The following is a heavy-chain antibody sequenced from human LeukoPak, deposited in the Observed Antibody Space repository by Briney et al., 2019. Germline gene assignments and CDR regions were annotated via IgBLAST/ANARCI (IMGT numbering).Heavy chain of an antibody. J-gene: IGHJ3*02. CDR2: ISYDGSNK. Sequence: GGSLRLSCAASGFTFSSYAMHWVRQAPGKGLEWVAVISYDGSNKYYADSVKGRFTISRDNSKNTLYLQMNSLRAEDTAVYYCARAPRATLDAFDIWGQGTMVTVSS. CDR3: ARAPRATLDAFDI. V-gene: IGHV3-30-3*01. CDR1: GFTFSSYA.